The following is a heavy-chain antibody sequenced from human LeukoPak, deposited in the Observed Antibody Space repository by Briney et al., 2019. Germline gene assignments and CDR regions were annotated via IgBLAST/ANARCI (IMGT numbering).Heavy chain of an antibody. V-gene: IGHV3-23*01. D-gene: IGHD3-22*01. CDR1: GFAFRDYA. J-gene: IGHJ4*02. CDR3: ATDYYDRSGDYTFDH. CDR2: ISGGGATA. Sequence: HPGGSLRLSCAASGFAFRDYAMSWVRQAPGKGLEWVSVISGGGATAHYTASVKGRFTISRDNYKNPVSMPMNSLRAEDTAVYYCATDYYDRSGDYTFDHWGQGTQVTVSS.